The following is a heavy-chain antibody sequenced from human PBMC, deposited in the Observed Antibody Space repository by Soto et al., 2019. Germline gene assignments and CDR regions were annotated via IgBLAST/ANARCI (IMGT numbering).Heavy chain of an antibody. CDR1: GGSISSYY. CDR2: IYYSGST. J-gene: IGHJ4*02. Sequence: QVQLQESGPGLVKPSETLSLTCTVSGGSISSYYWSWIRQPPGKGLEWIGYIYYSGSTNYNPSLKSRVTISVDTSKNQFSLKLSSVTAADTAVYYCARHGNDYGDYVYFDYWGQGTLVTVSS. D-gene: IGHD4-17*01. CDR3: ARHGNDYGDYVYFDY. V-gene: IGHV4-59*08.